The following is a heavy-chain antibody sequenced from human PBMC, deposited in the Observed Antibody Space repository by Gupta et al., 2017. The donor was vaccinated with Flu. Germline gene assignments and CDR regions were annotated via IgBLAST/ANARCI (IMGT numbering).Heavy chain of an antibody. V-gene: IGHV3-53*02. D-gene: IGHD5-12*01. CDR1: GFTVSNYY. CDR3: ARGDGYNYWDY. Sequence: EVQLVETGGDLIQPGGSLRLSCAASGFTVSNYYMSWVRQAPGKGLEWVSVIYINGNRYYANSVRDRFTISSDNSKNTLYLQMNSLRAEDTARYYCARGDGYNYWDYWGQGTLVTVSS. CDR2: IYINGNR. J-gene: IGHJ4*02.